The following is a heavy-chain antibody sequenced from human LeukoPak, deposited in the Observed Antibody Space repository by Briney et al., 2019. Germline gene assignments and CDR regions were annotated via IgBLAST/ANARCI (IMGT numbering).Heavy chain of an antibody. CDR3: AGSRYYYDSSGLNPY. V-gene: IGHV1-18*01. J-gene: IGHJ4*02. CDR2: ISAYNGNT. D-gene: IGHD3-22*01. Sequence: ASVKVSCKASGYTFTSYGISWVRQAPGQGLEWMGWISAYNGNTNYAQKLQGRVTMTTDTSTSTAYMELRSLRSEDTAVYYCAGSRYYYDSSGLNPYWGQGTLVTVSS. CDR1: GYTFTSYG.